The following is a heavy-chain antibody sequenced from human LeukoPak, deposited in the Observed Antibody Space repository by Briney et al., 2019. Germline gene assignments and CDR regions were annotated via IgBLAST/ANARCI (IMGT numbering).Heavy chain of an antibody. D-gene: IGHD3-3*01. V-gene: IGHV3-23*01. CDR3: TKGSVLTIFGVAWHAFDI. J-gene: IGHJ3*02. CDR1: VITFSSFA. CDR2: ISRSGDST. Sequence: GGSLRLSCAASVITFSSFAVSWVRQAPGKGLEWVAIISRSGDSTYYADSVKGRFTISRDNSKNTLYLQMNSLRAEDTAIDYCTKGSVLTIFGVAWHAFDIWGQGTMVTVSP.